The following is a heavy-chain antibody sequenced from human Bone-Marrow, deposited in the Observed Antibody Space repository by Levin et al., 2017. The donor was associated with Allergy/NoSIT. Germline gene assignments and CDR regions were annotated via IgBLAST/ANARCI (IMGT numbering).Heavy chain of an antibody. J-gene: IGHJ4*02. CDR3: ARNLHTGFDY. CDR1: GASVSSSSSA. Sequence: NTSETLSLTCAISGASVSSSSSAWNWIRQSPSRGLEWLGRTYYRSKWYNGYGVSVRSRITINPDTSKNQFSLQLNSVTPDDTAVYYCARNLHTGFDYWGQGTLVTVSS. CDR2: TYYRSKWYN. V-gene: IGHV6-1*01.